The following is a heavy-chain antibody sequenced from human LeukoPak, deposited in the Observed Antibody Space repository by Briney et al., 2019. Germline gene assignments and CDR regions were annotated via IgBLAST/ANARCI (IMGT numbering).Heavy chain of an antibody. J-gene: IGHJ4*02. CDR1: GFIFSSHA. CDR2: VRISGSNA. CDR3: AKGQGYNYGDSIDY. Sequence: GRSLRPACAASGFIFSSHAMSWVRQAPGRGLEWVSSVRISGSNAYYADSVKGRFTVSRDNSKNTMYLQMNSLRDEDTAVYYCAKGQGYNYGDSIDYWGQGTLVTVSS. D-gene: IGHD5-18*01. V-gene: IGHV3-23*01.